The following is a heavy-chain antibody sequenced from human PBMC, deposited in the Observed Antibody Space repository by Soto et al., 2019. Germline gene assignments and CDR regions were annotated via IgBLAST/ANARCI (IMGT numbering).Heavy chain of an antibody. CDR2: ISSSSSYI. V-gene: IGHV3-21*01. Sequence: EVQLVESGGGLVKPGGSLRLSCAASGFTFSSYSMNWVRQAPGKGLEWVSSISSSSSYIYYAASVKGRVTISRDNAKNSLYLQMNSLRAEDTAVYYCARDLAENDYWGQGTLVTVSS. CDR1: GFTFSSYS. J-gene: IGHJ4*02. CDR3: ARDLAENDY.